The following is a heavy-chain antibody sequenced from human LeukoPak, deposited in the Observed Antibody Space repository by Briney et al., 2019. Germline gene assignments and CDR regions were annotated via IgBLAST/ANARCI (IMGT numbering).Heavy chain of an antibody. CDR3: ARQSRASKPALFDY. Sequence: PSETLSLTCTVSGGSISSSYWSWIRQSPGKGLEWIGYIYYSGTTYCNPSLKSRVTISVDTSKNQFSLKLSSVTAADTAVYYCARQSRASKPALFDYWGQGTLVTVSS. CDR2: IYYSGTT. V-gene: IGHV4-59*08. J-gene: IGHJ4*02. CDR1: GGSISSSY.